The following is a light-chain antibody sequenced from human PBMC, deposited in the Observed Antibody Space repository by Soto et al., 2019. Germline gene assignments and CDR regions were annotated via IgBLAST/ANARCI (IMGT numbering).Light chain of an antibody. V-gene: IGLV2-8*01. CDR1: SSDVGGNNY. CDR2: EVS. J-gene: IGLJ1*01. Sequence: QSALTQPPSASGSPGQSVTISCTGTSSDVGGNNYVSWYQQHPGKAPKLMIYEVSKRPSGVPDRFSGSKSGNAASLTVSGLQAEDEADYHCCSYADSNNVFGTGTKVTVL. CDR3: CSYADSNNV.